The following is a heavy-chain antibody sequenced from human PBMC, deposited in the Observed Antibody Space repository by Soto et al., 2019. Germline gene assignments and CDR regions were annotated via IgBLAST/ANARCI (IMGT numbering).Heavy chain of an antibody. Sequence: QVQLVQSGAEVKKPGSSGKVSCKASGGTFSSYAISWVRQAPGQGLEWMGGIIPIFGTANYAQKFQGRVRITADESTGTAYMELGSLRSEDTAVYYCARRQWELLRGGWFDPWGQGTLVTVSS. CDR1: GGTFSSYA. CDR2: IIPIFGTA. V-gene: IGHV1-69*01. D-gene: IGHD1-26*01. CDR3: ARRQWELLRGGWFDP. J-gene: IGHJ5*02.